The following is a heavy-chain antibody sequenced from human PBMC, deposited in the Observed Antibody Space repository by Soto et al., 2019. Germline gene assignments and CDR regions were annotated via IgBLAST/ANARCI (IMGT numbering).Heavy chain of an antibody. Sequence: SETLSLTCTVSGCSISSYYWSWIRQPPGKGLEWIGYIYYSGSTNYNPSLKSRVTISVDTSKNQFSLKLSSVTAADTAVYYCARAHGDYDNWFDPWGQGTLVTVSS. CDR1: GCSISSYY. CDR3: ARAHGDYDNWFDP. CDR2: IYYSGST. D-gene: IGHD4-17*01. J-gene: IGHJ5*02. V-gene: IGHV4-59*01.